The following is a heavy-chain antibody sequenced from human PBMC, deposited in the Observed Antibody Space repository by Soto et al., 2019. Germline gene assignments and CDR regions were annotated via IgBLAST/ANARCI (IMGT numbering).Heavy chain of an antibody. CDR1: GFTFSSYS. J-gene: IGHJ4*02. CDR2: ISWEGGSI. Sequence: GGSLRLSCAASGFTFSSYSMNWVRQAPGKGLEWVSGISWEGGSIGYADSVKGRIIISRDNAKNSLFLQMNSLTAEDTALFYCAKDHDEDFGYDLDYFNSWGQGTQVTVSS. V-gene: IGHV3-9*01. D-gene: IGHD3-3*01. CDR3: AKDHDEDFGYDLDYFNS.